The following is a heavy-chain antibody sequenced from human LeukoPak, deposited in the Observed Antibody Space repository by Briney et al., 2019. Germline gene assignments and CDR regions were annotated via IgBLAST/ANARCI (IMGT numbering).Heavy chain of an antibody. CDR3: ARPTTVVNAFHI. V-gene: IGHV1-46*01. Sequence: ASVKVSCKTSGYTFTSYYIHWVRQAPGQGLEWMGIINPSGGSTSYAQKFQGRVTMTRDTSTTTVYMELSSLRSEDTAVYYCARPTTVVNAFHIWGQGTMVTVSS. J-gene: IGHJ3*02. D-gene: IGHD2-21*01. CDR1: GYTFTSYY. CDR2: INPSGGST.